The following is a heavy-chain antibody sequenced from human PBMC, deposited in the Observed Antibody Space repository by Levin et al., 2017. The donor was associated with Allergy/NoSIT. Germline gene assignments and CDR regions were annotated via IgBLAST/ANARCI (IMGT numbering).Heavy chain of an antibody. D-gene: IGHD3-22*01. CDR1: GGTFSSYA. CDR2: IIPIFGTA. Sequence: KISCKASGGTFSSYAISWVRQAPGQGLEWMGGIIPIFGTANYAQKFQGRVTITADESTSTAYMELSSLRSEDTAVYYCATTARDWAIEETREYYYDSSGYYYGDFDYWGQGTLVTVSS. CDR3: ATTARDWAIEETREYYYDSSGYYYGDFDY. V-gene: IGHV1-69*01. J-gene: IGHJ4*02.